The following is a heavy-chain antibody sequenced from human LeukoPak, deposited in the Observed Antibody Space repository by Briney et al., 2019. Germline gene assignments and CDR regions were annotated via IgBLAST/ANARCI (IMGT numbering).Heavy chain of an antibody. D-gene: IGHD3-22*01. J-gene: IGHJ4*02. CDR1: GITFSTYA. V-gene: IGHV3-23*01. Sequence: GGSLRLSCVASGITFSTYAMSWVRQAPGKGLEWVSSISGTGGSTHYADSVKGRFTISRDNSKNTLYLQMNSLRAGDTAIYYCAKSSYYDSSGFYREYYFDYWGQGTLVPVSS. CDR2: ISGTGGST. CDR3: AKSSYYDSSGFYREYYFDY.